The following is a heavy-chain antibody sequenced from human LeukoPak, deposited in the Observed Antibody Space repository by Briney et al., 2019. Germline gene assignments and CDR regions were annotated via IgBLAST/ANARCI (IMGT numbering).Heavy chain of an antibody. J-gene: IGHJ6*03. CDR3: ARGKPHSNFDCLLPPYYYYYYYVDV. D-gene: IGHD3-9*01. CDR2: IYYSGST. CDR1: GGSISSSSYY. V-gene: IGHV4-39*07. Sequence: PSETLSLTCTVSGGSISSSSYYWGWIRQPPGEGLEWIGSIYYSGSTYYNPSLKSRVTISVATSKNKFSLQLSSVTAADTAVYYCARGKPHSNFDCLLPPYYYYYYYVDVWGKGTTVTASS.